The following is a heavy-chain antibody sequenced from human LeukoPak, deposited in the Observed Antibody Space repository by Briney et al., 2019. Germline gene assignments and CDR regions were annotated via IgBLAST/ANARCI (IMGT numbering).Heavy chain of an antibody. CDR3: ARLSSSWYVGGPFDY. D-gene: IGHD6-13*01. V-gene: IGHV4-34*01. J-gene: IGHJ4*02. CDR2: IYYSGST. CDR1: GGSFSGYY. Sequence: PSETLSLTCAVYGGSFSGYYWSWIRQPPGKGLEWIGSIYYSGSTYYNPSLKSRVTISVDTSKNQFSLKLSSVTAADTAVYYCARLSSSWYVGGPFDYWGQGTLVTVSS.